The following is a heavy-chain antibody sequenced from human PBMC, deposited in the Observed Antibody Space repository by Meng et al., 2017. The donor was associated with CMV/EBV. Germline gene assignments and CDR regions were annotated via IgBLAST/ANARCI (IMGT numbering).Heavy chain of an antibody. Sequence: GESLKISCAASGFTFSSYWMHWVRQAPGKGLVWVSRINSDGSSTSYADSVKGRFTISRDNAKNTLYLQMHSLRAEDTAVYSCAREDRTFCNSASCQTRNVPWFDPWGQGTLVTVSS. V-gene: IGHV3-74*01. CDR3: AREDRTFCNSASCQTRNVPWFDP. CDR1: GFTFSSYW. CDR2: INSDGSST. D-gene: IGHD2-2*01. J-gene: IGHJ5*02.